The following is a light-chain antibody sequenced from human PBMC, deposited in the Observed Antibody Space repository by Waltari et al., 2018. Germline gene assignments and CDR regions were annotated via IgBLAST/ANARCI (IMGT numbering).Light chain of an antibody. Sequence: VLTPSPGTLSLSPGERATLSCRASQSISKYLVWYQQRPGHAPRLLIYAASTRATGIPDSVSGSGFGTDFTLTISRLEPEDFAMYYCQNHERLPATFGQGTKVEIK. CDR2: AAS. V-gene: IGKV3-20*01. CDR1: QSISKY. J-gene: IGKJ1*01. CDR3: QNHERLPAT.